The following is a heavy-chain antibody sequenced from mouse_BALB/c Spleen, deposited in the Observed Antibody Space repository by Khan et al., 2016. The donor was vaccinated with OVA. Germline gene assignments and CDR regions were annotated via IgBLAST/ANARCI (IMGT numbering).Heavy chain of an antibody. J-gene: IGHJ4*01. D-gene: IGHD1-2*01. CDR1: GFNIKDTY. V-gene: IGHV14-3*02. CDR3: AYSLLVYAWDY. Sequence: VQLKESGAELMKPGASVKLSCTVSGFNIKDTYMHWVRERPEQGLEGILRIDLADGKNKYDPKVQGKATLSADTASNTASLQLSSLTSEDTAVYYCAYSLLVYAWDYGGQGTSVTVSS. CDR2: IDLADGKN.